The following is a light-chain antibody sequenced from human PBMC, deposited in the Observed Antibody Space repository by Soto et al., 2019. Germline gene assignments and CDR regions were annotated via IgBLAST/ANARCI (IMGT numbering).Light chain of an antibody. CDR1: QDVTTN. CDR3: HQRSDSLT. Sequence: EISMTQFPAILSASPGGGATLSCRAAQDVTTNFAWYQLRRGQPPRLLIYDISTRATGVPARFSGSGSGTEFTLTISGLDPEDIAVYYCHQRSDSLTFGGGTKVDIK. CDR2: DIS. V-gene: IGKV3D-11*01. J-gene: IGKJ4*01.